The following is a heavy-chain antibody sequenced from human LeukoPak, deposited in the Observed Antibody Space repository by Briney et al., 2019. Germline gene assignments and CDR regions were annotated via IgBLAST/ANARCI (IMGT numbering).Heavy chain of an antibody. Sequence: ASGKVSCKASGGSFSNHAISWVRQAPGQGLEWKGIIIPILGSATYAQHFQGRVTITVYESTTTAYMGLRRLRPRDTAVFYCARGERAIPIYYWGQGTLVTVSS. J-gene: IGHJ4*02. CDR2: IIPILGSA. CDR1: GGSFSNHA. V-gene: IGHV1-69*11. D-gene: IGHD3-10*01. CDR3: ARGERAIPIYY.